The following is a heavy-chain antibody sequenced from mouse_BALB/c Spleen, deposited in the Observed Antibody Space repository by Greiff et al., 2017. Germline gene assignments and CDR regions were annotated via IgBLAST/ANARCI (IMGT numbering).Heavy chain of an antibody. CDR2: IWGDGST. V-gene: IGHV2-6-7*01. CDR1: GFSLTGYG. Sequence: QVQLKESGPGLVAPSQSLSITCTVSGFSLTGYGVNWVRQPPGKGLEWLGMIWGDGSTDYNSALKSRLSISKDNSKSQVFLKMNSLQTDDTARYYCAREEGSLYGYDDYYAMDDWGQGTSVTVSS. D-gene: IGHD2-2*01. CDR3: AREEGSLYGYDDYYAMDD. J-gene: IGHJ4*01.